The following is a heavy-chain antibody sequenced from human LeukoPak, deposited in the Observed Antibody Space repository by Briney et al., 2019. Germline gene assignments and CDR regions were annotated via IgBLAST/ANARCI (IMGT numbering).Heavy chain of an antibody. J-gene: IGHJ4*02. CDR3: ARVTVYKLRFLEWLPLDY. Sequence: SETLSLTCAVYGGSFGGYYWSWIRQPPGKGLEWIGEINHSGSTNYNPSLKSRVTISVDTSKNQFSLKLSSVTAADTAVYYCARVTVYKLRFLEWLPLDYWGQGTLVTVSS. D-gene: IGHD3-3*01. CDR2: INHSGST. V-gene: IGHV4-34*01. CDR1: GGSFGGYY.